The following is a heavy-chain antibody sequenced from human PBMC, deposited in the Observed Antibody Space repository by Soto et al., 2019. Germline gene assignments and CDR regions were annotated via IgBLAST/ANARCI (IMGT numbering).Heavy chain of an antibody. CDR2: INAGNGNT. CDR3: AKSSGYYLIDDY. J-gene: IGHJ4*02. CDR1: GYTFTSYA. Sequence: QVQLVQSGAEEKKPGASVKVSCKASGYTFTSYAMHWVRQAPGQRLEWMGWINAGNGNTKYSQKFQGRVTITRDTSASTAYMELNSLRSEDTAVYNCAKSSGYYLIDDYWGQGTLVTVSS. V-gene: IGHV1-3*05. D-gene: IGHD3-22*01.